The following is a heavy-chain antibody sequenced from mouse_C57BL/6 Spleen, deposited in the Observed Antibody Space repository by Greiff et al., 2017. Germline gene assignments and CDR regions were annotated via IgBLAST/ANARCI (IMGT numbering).Heavy chain of an antibody. J-gene: IGHJ3*01. V-gene: IGHV1-53*01. CDR3: ARRDYVSSCGAWFAY. D-gene: IGHD1-1*01. Sequence: VQLQQPGTELVKPGASVKLSCKASGYTFTSYWMHWVKQRPGQGLEWIGNINPSNGGTNYNEKFKSKDTLTVDKSSSTAYMQLSSLTSEDSAVXYCARRDYVSSCGAWFAYWGQGTLVTVSA. CDR2: INPSNGGT. CDR1: GYTFTSYW.